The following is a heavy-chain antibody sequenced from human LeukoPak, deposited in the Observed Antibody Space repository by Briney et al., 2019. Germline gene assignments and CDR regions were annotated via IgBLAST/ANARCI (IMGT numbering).Heavy chain of an antibody. V-gene: IGHV3-23*01. Sequence: PGGSLRLSCAASGFTFSNYAMSWVRQAPGKGLEWLASINARATSPYYADSVKGRFAISRDNSENTLHLQMTSLRADDTAVYYCAKESWFGEPSLGHWGQGALVTVSA. J-gene: IGHJ4*02. CDR3: AKESWFGEPSLGH. CDR2: INARATSP. D-gene: IGHD3-10*01. CDR1: GFTFSNYA.